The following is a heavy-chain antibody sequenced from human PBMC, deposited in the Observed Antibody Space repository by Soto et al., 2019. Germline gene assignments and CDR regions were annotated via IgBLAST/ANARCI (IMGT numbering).Heavy chain of an antibody. CDR2: ISSSSSYI. V-gene: IGHV3-21*01. CDR1: GFTFSSYS. D-gene: IGHD3-10*02. Sequence: EVQLVESGGGLVKPGGSLRLSCAASGFTFSSYSMNWVRQAPGKGLEWVSSISSSSSYIYYADSVKGPFTISRDNAKKYLYLQMNTVRHQDTGVYYCMLRAPMYYHYYYYMDVWGKGTTVTVSS. CDR3: MLRAPMYYHYYYYMDV. J-gene: IGHJ6*03.